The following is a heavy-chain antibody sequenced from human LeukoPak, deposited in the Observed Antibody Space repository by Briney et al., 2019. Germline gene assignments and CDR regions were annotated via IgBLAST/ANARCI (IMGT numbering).Heavy chain of an antibody. Sequence: SQTLSLTCAISGDRVSSNSAAWNWIRQAPSRGLEWLGRTYYRSKWYNDYALSVESRITINPDTSKNQFSLQLNSVTPDDTAIYYCSRSAPDFYYAMDVWGQGTTVTVSS. J-gene: IGHJ6*02. CDR3: SRSAPDFYYAMDV. CDR1: GDRVSSNSAA. V-gene: IGHV6-1*01. CDR2: TYYRSKWYN.